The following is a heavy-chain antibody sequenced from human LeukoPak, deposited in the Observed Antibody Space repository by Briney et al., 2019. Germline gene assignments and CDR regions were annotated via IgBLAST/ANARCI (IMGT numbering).Heavy chain of an antibody. Sequence: GGSLRLSCAASGFTFSSYAMSWVRQAPGKGLEWVSFISPSGDRTSNADSVEGRFTISRDNTGTTLYLQMNSLRDEDTGVYYCAIMHGYYDGSGFWVQWGQGTLVTVSS. D-gene: IGHD3-22*01. V-gene: IGHV3-23*01. J-gene: IGHJ4*02. CDR2: ISPSGDRT. CDR1: GFTFSSYA. CDR3: AIMHGYYDGSGFWVQ.